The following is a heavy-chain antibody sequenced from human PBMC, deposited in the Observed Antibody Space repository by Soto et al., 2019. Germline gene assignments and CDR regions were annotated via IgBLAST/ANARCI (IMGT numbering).Heavy chain of an antibody. CDR1: GFTFSNAW. D-gene: IGHD2-21*01. J-gene: IGHJ6*02. CDR2: IKSKTDGGTT. CDR3: TTAFRAETLYYYGMDV. Sequence: GGSLRLSCAASGFTFSNAWMNWVRQAPGKGLEWVGRIKSKTDGGTTDYAAPVKGRFTISREDSKNTLYLQMNSLKTEDTAVYYCTTAFRAETLYYYGMDVWGQGTTVTVSS. V-gene: IGHV3-15*07.